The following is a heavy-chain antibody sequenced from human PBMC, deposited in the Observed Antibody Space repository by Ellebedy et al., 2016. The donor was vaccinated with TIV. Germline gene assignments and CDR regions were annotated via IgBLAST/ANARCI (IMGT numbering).Heavy chain of an antibody. J-gene: IGHJ6*02. D-gene: IGHD6-19*01. Sequence: SVKVSXXASGFTFTSSAVQWVRQTRGQRLEWIGWIVVGSGNTNYAQKFQERVTITRDMSTSTAYMELSSLRSEDTAVYYCAADYGRGIAVAGTFPHPRTRPHYYYGMDVWGQGTTVTVSS. CDR3: AADYGRGIAVAGTFPHPRTRPHYYYGMDV. CDR1: GFTFTSSA. CDR2: IVVGSGNT. V-gene: IGHV1-58*01.